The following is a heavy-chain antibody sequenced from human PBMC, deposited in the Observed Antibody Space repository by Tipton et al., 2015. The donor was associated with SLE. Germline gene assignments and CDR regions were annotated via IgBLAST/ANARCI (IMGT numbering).Heavy chain of an antibody. CDR3: ARLHGYSYGLNWFDP. CDR2: IYYTGTTT. V-gene: IGHV4-39*07. J-gene: IGHJ5*02. D-gene: IGHD5-18*01. Sequence: TLSLTCTVSGGSVSSSSKYWAWIRQPPGKGLEWIGSIYYTGTTTYYNSFPKSRVTMSVDTSKNQFSLRLTSGIAADTAVYYCARLHGYSYGLNWFDPWGQGTLISVSS. CDR1: GGSVSSSSKY.